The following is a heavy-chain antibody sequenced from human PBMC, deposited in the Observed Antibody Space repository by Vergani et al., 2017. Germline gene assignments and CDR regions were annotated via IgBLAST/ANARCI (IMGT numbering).Heavy chain of an antibody. Sequence: EVQLVESGGGLVQPGGSLRLSCAASGFTFSSYAMHWVRQAPGKGLEYVSAISSNGGSTYYANSVKGRFTISRDNSKNTLHLQMGSLRAEDMAVYYCAREFVGYCSSTSCYRQDAFDIWGQGTMVTVSS. V-gene: IGHV3-64*01. CDR3: AREFVGYCSSTSCYRQDAFDI. CDR2: ISSNGGST. J-gene: IGHJ3*02. CDR1: GFTFSSYA. D-gene: IGHD2-2*02.